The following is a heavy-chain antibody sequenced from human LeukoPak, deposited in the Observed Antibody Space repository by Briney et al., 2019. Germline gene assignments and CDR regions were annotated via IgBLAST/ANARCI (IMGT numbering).Heavy chain of an antibody. Sequence: GGSLRLSCAASGFTFDDYGMSWVRQAPGKGLEWVSGINWNGARTGYADSVEGRFTISRDNAKNSLFLEMNSLRAEDTALYYCARGLGSSGEGYAHWGQGTLVTVSS. V-gene: IGHV3-20*04. CDR1: GFTFDDYG. D-gene: IGHD4-17*01. J-gene: IGHJ4*02. CDR2: INWNGART. CDR3: ARGLGSSGEGYAH.